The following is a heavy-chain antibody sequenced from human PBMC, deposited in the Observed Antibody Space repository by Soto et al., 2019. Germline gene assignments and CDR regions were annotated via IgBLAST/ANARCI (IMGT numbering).Heavy chain of an antibody. D-gene: IGHD6-6*01. V-gene: IGHV3-23*01. J-gene: IGHJ4*02. CDR3: AKRSSSSTFDY. CDR1: GFTFSSYA. Sequence: EVQLLESGGGLVQPGESLRLSCAASGFTFSSYAMSWFRQAPGKGLEWVSVISGSDDSTYYADSVKGRFTISRDNYKNTLYLQMNSPRAEDTAVYYCAKRSSSSTFDYWGQGTLVTVSS. CDR2: ISGSDDST.